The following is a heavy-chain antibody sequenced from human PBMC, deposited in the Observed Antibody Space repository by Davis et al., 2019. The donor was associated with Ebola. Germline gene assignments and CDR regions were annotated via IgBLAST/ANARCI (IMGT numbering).Heavy chain of an antibody. D-gene: IGHD3-10*01. Sequence: AASVKVSCKTSGYTFSGYAISWVRQAPGQGLEWMGGIIPIFGTANYAQKFQGRVTITADKSTSTAYMELSSLRSEDTAVYYCASRGYGSGSYNWFDPWGQGTLVTVSS. CDR1: GYTFSGYA. J-gene: IGHJ5*02. CDR2: IIPIFGTA. V-gene: IGHV1-69*06. CDR3: ASRGYGSGSYNWFDP.